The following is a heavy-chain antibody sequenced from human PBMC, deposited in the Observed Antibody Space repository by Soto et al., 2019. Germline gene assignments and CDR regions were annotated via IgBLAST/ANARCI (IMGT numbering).Heavy chain of an antibody. Sequence: KVSCKASGYTFTSYYVHWVRQAPGQGLEWMAIINPSGGSTSYAQKFQDRVTTTRDTSTSTVYMELSSLRSEDTAVYYCARGRLTMTAVVTEAFDIWGQGTMVTVSS. CDR3: ARGRLTMTAVVTEAFDI. J-gene: IGHJ3*02. CDR1: GYTFTSYY. CDR2: INPSGGST. V-gene: IGHV1-46*01. D-gene: IGHD3-22*01.